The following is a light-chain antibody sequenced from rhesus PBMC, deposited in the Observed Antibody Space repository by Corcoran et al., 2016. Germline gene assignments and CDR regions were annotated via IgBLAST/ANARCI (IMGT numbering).Light chain of an antibody. CDR3: QHGYGILYS. Sequence: DIQMTQSPSSLSASVGERVTITCRASQGISNNLAWYQQKPGKVPKLLIYKASTLQSGIPSRFSGSVSGTDFTLTIRSLQPEDFATYYCQHGYGILYSFVQGTKVEIK. J-gene: IGKJ2*01. CDR2: KAS. V-gene: IGKV1-25*01. CDR1: QGISNN.